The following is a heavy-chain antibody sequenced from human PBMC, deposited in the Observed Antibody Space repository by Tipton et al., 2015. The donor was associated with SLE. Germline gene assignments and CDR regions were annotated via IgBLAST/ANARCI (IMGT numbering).Heavy chain of an antibody. D-gene: IGHD2-15*01. J-gene: IGHJ6*02. V-gene: IGHV3-30*04. CDR3: ARRIGGYYGMDV. Sequence: SLRLSCAASGLTFSSYAMHWVRQAPGKGLEWVAVISYDGSNKYYADSVKGRFTISRDNSKNTLYLQMNSLRAEDTAVYYCARRIGGYYGMDVWGQGTTVTVSS. CDR2: ISYDGSNK. CDR1: GLTFSSYA.